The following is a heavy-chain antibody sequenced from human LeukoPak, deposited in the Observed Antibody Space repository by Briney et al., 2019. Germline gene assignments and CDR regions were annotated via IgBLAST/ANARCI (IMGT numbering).Heavy chain of an antibody. J-gene: IGHJ4*02. Sequence: SETLSLTCAVYGVSFSGYYWSWIRQPPGRGLEWIGEINHSGSTNYNPSLKSRVTISVYTSKNQFSLKLSSVTAADTAVYYCARRDDSSGYHKIFDYWGQGTLVTVSS. CDR2: INHSGST. CDR1: GVSFSGYY. V-gene: IGHV4-34*01. CDR3: ARRDDSSGYHKIFDY. D-gene: IGHD3-22*01.